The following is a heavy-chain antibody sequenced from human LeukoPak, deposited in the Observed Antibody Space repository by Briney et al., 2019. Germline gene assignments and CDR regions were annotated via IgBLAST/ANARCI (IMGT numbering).Heavy chain of an antibody. Sequence: PSETLSLTCTVSGGSISSYYWSWIRQPPGKGLEWIGYIYYSGSTNYNPSLKSRVTISVDTSKNQFSLKLSSVTAADTAVYYCARTYDSSGYYYGAVWYFDLWGRGTLVTVSS. CDR2: IYYSGST. D-gene: IGHD3-22*01. CDR1: GGSISSYY. V-gene: IGHV4-59*01. J-gene: IGHJ2*01. CDR3: ARTYDSSGYYYGAVWYFDL.